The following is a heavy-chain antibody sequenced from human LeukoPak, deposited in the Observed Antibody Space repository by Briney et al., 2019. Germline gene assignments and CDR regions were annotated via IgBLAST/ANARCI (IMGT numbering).Heavy chain of an antibody. V-gene: IGHV4-39*07. J-gene: IGHJ4*02. D-gene: IGHD3-22*01. Sequence: SETLSLTCTVSGGSISSSSYYWGWIRQPPGKGLEWIGSIYYSGSTYYNPSLKSRVTISVDTSKNQFSLKLSSVTAADTAVYYCARGGDSSGYYPRYFDYWGQGTLVTVSS. CDR1: GGSISSSSYY. CDR2: IYYSGST. CDR3: ARGGDSSGYYPRYFDY.